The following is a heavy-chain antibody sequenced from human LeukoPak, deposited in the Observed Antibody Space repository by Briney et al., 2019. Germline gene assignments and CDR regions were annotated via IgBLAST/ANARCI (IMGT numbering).Heavy chain of an antibody. CDR2: IKQDGSEK. Sequence: PGGSLRLSCAASGFTFSSYWMSWVRQAPGKGLEWVANIKQDGSEKYYVDSVKGRFTISRDNAKNSLYLQMNSLRAEDTAVYYCANLPQGSVRHDAFDIWGQGTMVTVSS. J-gene: IGHJ3*02. V-gene: IGHV3-7*01. CDR1: GFTFSSYW. CDR3: ANLPQGSVRHDAFDI. D-gene: IGHD1-1*01.